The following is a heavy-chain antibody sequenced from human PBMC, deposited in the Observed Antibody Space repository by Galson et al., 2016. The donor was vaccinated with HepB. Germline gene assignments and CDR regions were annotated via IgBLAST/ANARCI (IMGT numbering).Heavy chain of an antibody. D-gene: IGHD5-18*01. Sequence: SLRLSCAASGFSVSSNYMSWVRQTPGKGLEWVSVIHIGGSTYYGDSVKGRVTISRDNSKNTVYLQMNSLRAEDTAVYFCVRDTWKWGYNYASDASDIWGRGTMVTVSS. CDR1: GFSVSSNY. CDR3: VRDTWKWGYNYASDASDI. J-gene: IGHJ3*02. V-gene: IGHV3-53*01. CDR2: IHIGGST.